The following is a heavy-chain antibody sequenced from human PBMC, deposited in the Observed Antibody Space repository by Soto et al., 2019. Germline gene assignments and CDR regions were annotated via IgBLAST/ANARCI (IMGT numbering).Heavy chain of an antibody. D-gene: IGHD2-8*02. V-gene: IGHV5-51*01. CDR1: GYSFTSYW. Sequence: GESLKISCKGSGYSFTSYWIGWVRQMPGKGLEWMGIIYPGDSDTRYSPSFQGQVTISADKSISTAYLQWSSLKASDTAMYYCARLSTLHSRFGLLYWSGMDVWGQGTTVTVSS. CDR3: ARLSTLHSRFGLLYWSGMDV. J-gene: IGHJ6*02. CDR2: IYPGDSDT.